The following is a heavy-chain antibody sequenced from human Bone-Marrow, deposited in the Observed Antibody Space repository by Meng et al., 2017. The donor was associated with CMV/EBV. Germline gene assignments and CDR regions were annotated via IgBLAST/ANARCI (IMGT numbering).Heavy chain of an antibody. J-gene: IGHJ4*02. CDR3: ARDLPGYSSRGVDF. CDR1: GVDVSTYS. D-gene: IGHD5-24*01. V-gene: IGHV3-21*01. Sequence: SGVDVSTYSMNWVRQATGKGMEWVSSISSCSSFIYYADSVKGRFTISRDNAENSVHLQMNSLRVEDTGVYYCARDLPGYSSRGVDFWGQGILVTVSS. CDR2: ISSCSSFI.